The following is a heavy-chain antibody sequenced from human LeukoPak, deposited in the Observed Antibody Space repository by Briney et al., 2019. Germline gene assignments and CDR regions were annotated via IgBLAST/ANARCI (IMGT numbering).Heavy chain of an antibody. Sequence: SETLSLTCAVYGGSFSGYYWSWIRQPPGKGLEWIGEINHSGSTNYTPSLKSRVTISVDTSKNQFSLKLSSVTAADTAVYYCASHSYAQFDPWGQGTLVTVSS. CDR2: INHSGST. CDR1: GGSFSGYY. J-gene: IGHJ5*02. V-gene: IGHV4-34*01. CDR3: ASHSYAQFDP. D-gene: IGHD3-10*01.